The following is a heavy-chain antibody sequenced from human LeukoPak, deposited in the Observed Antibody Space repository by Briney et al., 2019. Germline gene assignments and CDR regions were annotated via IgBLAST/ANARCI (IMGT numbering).Heavy chain of an antibody. CDR3: AKEKIVVVITTTNPLDY. J-gene: IGHJ4*02. V-gene: IGHV3-74*01. CDR2: INIDGSST. CDR1: GFTFSSYW. D-gene: IGHD3-22*01. Sequence: GGSLRLSCAASGFTFSSYWMHWVRQAPGKGLVWVSRINIDGSSTNYADSVKGRFTISRDNSKNTLYLQMNSLRAEDTAVYYCAKEKIVVVITTTNPLDYWGQGTLVTVSS.